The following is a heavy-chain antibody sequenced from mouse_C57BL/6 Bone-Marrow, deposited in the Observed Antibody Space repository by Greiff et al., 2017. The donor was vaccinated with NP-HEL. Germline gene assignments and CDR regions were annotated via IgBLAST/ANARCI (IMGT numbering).Heavy chain of an antibody. V-gene: IGHV1-18*01. J-gene: IGHJ3*01. D-gene: IGHD1-1*01. Sequence: EVQLVESGPELVKPGASVKIPCKASGYTFTDYNMDWVKQSHGKSLEWIGDINPNNGGTIYNQKFKGKATLTVDKSSSTAYMERRSLTAEDTAVYYGARSGTTVVEGAWFAYWGQGTLVTVSA. CDR3: ARSGTTVVEGAWFAY. CDR1: GYTFTDYN. CDR2: INPNNGGT.